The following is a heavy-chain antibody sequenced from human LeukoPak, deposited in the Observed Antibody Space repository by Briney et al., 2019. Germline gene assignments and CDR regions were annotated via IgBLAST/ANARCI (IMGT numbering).Heavy chain of an antibody. V-gene: IGHV1-18*01. CDR3: ARRSVPALLMGYYYYYMDV. J-gene: IGHJ6*03. CDR2: ISASDGNT. Sequence: ASVKVSCKASGGTFSSYAISWVRQAPGQGLEWMGLISASDGNTNCAQKLQGRVTMTTDTSRSTAYMELRSLRSDDTAVYYCARRSVPALLMGYYYYYMDVWGKGTTVTVSS. D-gene: IGHD2-2*01. CDR1: GGTFSSYA.